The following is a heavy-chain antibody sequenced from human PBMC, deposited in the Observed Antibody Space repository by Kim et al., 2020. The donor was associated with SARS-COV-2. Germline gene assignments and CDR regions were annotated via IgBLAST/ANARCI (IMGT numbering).Heavy chain of an antibody. D-gene: IGHD3-22*01. J-gene: IGHJ4*02. CDR3: ARDRNRAYYYDNSGYYLFDY. CDR1: GYTFTSYG. Sequence: ASVKVSCKASGYTFTSYGISWVRQAPGQGLEWMGWISSYNGNTNYAQKLQGRVTMTTDTSTSTAYMELRSLRSDDTAVYYCARDRNRAYYYDNSGYYLFDYWGQGTLVTVSS. CDR2: ISSYNGNT. V-gene: IGHV1-18*01.